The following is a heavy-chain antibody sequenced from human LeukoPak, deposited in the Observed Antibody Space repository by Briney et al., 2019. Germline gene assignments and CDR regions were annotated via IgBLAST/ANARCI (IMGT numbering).Heavy chain of an antibody. J-gene: IGHJ4*02. CDR1: GYPFSTYW. CDR3: ARGLYYYDRSTYDDFDY. CDR2: VNPNDGAR. Sequence: ASVKVSCKASGYPFSTYWLHWVRQAPGQGLEWMGFVNPNDGARIYAQKFQGRTTMTRDTSTNTVFMELSSLRSEDTAVYYCARGLYYYDRSTYDDFDYWGQGTLVTVSS. D-gene: IGHD3-22*01. V-gene: IGHV1-46*01.